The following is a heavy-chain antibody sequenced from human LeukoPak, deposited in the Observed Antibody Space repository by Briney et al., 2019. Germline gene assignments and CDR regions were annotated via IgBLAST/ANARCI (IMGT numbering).Heavy chain of an antibody. CDR1: GYTFTGYY. Sequence: ASVKVSCKASGYTFTGYYMHWVRQAPGQGLEWMGWINPNSGGTNYAQKFQGRVTMTRDTSISTAYMELSRLRSDDTAVYCCARLPTPDLSLDYWGQGTLVTVSS. V-gene: IGHV1-2*02. J-gene: IGHJ4*02. CDR3: ARLPTPDLSLDY. CDR2: INPNSGGT.